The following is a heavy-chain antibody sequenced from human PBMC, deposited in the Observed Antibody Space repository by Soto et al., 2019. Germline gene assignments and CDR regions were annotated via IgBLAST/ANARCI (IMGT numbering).Heavy chain of an antibody. CDR3: VAATTYYFDY. Sequence: SETLSLTCTVSGGSIGSSSYYGGWIRQPPGKGLEWIGSIYYSGSTYYNPSLKSRVTISVDTSKNQFSLKLSSVTAADTAVYYCVAATTYYFDYWGQGTLVTVS. CDR1: GGSIGSSSYY. D-gene: IGHD5-12*01. V-gene: IGHV4-39*01. CDR2: IYYSGST. J-gene: IGHJ4*02.